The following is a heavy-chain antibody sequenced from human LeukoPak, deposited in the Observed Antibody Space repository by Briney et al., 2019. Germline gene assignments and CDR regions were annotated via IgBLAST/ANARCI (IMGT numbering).Heavy chain of an antibody. V-gene: IGHV3-53*01. J-gene: IGHJ4*02. CDR2: IYSGGTT. D-gene: IGHD3-22*01. CDR1: GFTVNSNY. Sequence: GGSLRLSCAASGFTVNSNYWSRVRQAPGKGLEWVSVIYSGGTTYYADSVKGRFTFSRDNSKNMLHLQMNSLRAEDTAVYYCARFWARLLGGLFDYWGQGTLVTVSS. CDR3: ARFWARLLGGLFDY.